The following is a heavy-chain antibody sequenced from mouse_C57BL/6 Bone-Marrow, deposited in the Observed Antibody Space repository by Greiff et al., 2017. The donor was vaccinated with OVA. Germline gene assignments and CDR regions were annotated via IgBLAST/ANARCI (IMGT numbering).Heavy chain of an antibody. CDR1: GCTFTDYY. CDR3: AREGLRRDAMDY. Sequence: VQLQQSGPVLVKPGASVKMSCKASGCTFTDYYMNWVKQSHGKSLEWIGVINPYNGGTSYNQKFKGKATLTVDKSSSTAYMELNSLTSEDSAVYYCAREGLRRDAMDYWGQGTSVTVSS. V-gene: IGHV1-19*01. D-gene: IGHD2-4*01. CDR2: INPYNGGT. J-gene: IGHJ4*01.